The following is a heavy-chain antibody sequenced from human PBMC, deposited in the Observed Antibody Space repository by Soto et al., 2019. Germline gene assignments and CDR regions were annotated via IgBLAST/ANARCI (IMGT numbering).Heavy chain of an antibody. CDR2: TSFSGGRT. Sequence: GGSLRLSCAASGFIFSNYAMTWVRQGPGRGLEWVSTTSFSGGRTYYADSVKGRFTISRDNSKNTLYLQMNSLRAEDTAVYYCAISGRWLQFYYGMDVWGQGTTVTVSS. CDR3: AISGRWLQFYYGMDV. D-gene: IGHD5-12*01. J-gene: IGHJ6*02. V-gene: IGHV3-23*01. CDR1: GFIFSNYA.